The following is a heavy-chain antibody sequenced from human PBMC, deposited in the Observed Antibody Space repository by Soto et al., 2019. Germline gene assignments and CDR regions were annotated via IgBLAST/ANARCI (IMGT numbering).Heavy chain of an antibody. CDR1: GFSLSTSEAA. Sequence: QITLKESGPTVVKPTQTLTLTFAFSGFSLSTSEAAVGWIRQPPGKALEWLALIYWDGAQRYSPSVGNRLTISKDASKNLVFRTMSALGPEDSGTYFCAYRPGPDSFGSGTYFLNWGQGTLVYVSS. V-gene: IGHV2-5*02. J-gene: IGHJ4*02. CDR3: AYRPGPDSFGSGTYFLN. CDR2: IYWDGAQ. D-gene: IGHD3-10*01.